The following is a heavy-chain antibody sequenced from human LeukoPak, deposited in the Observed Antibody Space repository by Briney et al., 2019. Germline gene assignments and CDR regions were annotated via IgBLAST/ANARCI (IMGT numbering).Heavy chain of an antibody. V-gene: IGHV3-23*01. CDR3: AKVSMVRGVIIKAHFDS. CDR1: GFTFSSYA. D-gene: IGHD3-10*01. CDR2: ISGSGGST. J-gene: IGHJ4*02. Sequence: GGSLRLSCAASGFTFSSYAMSWVRQAPGKGLEWVSAISGSGGSTYYADSVKGRFTISRDNSKNTLYLQMNSLRAEDTAVYYCAKVSMVRGVIIKAHFDSWGKGTLLTVSS.